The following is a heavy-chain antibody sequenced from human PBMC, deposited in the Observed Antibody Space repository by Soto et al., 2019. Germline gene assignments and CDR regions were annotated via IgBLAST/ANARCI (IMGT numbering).Heavy chain of an antibody. CDR3: AREQIVATYAMDV. D-gene: IGHD5-12*01. CDR1: GFTFSSYS. Sequence: PGGSLRLSCAASGFTFSSYSMNWVRQAPGKGPEWVSSIRSSGSYIYYADSVKGRFTISRDNAKNSLYLQMNSLRAEDTAVYYCAREQIVATYAMDVWGQGTPVTVSS. CDR2: IRSSGSYI. J-gene: IGHJ6*02. V-gene: IGHV3-21*01.